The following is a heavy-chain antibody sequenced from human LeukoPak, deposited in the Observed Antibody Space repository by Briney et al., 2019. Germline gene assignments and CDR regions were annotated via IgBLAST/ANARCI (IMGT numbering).Heavy chain of an antibody. Sequence: SETLSLTCAVSGGSISSGAYSWTWIRQPPGKGLGWIGYIYHSGSTYYNPSLKSRVTISVDRSKNQFSLKLTSVTAADTAVYYCARGDGSSNWYDYWGQGTLVTVSS. D-gene: IGHD1-26*01. CDR3: ARGDGSSNWYDY. CDR1: GGSISSGAYS. J-gene: IGHJ5*01. V-gene: IGHV4-30-2*01. CDR2: IYHSGST.